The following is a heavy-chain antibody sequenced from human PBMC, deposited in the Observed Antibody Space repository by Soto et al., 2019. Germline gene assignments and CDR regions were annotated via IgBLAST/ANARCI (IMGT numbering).Heavy chain of an antibody. CDR1: GFTFSSYE. V-gene: IGHV3-48*03. CDR3: ARTVARTGLPTVTTGFDY. D-gene: IGHD4-17*01. Sequence: QPGGSLRLSCAASGFTFSSYEMNWVRQAPGKGLEWVSYISSSGSTIYYADSVKGRFTISRDNAKNSLYLQMSSLRAEDTAVYYCARTVARTGLPTVTTGFDYWGQGTLVTVSS. J-gene: IGHJ4*02. CDR2: ISSSGSTI.